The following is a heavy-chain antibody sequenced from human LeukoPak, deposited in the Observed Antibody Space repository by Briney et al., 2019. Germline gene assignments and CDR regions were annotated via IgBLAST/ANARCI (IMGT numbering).Heavy chain of an antibody. CDR2: IRYDGSNK. J-gene: IGHJ6*03. Sequence: PGGCLRLSCAASGFTFSSYSMHWVRQAPGKGLEWVAFIRYDGSNKYYADSVKGRFTISRDNSKNTLYLQMNSLRAEDTAVYYCAKDTSSSWVLCYYMDVWGKGTTVTISS. CDR1: GFTFSSYS. CDR3: AKDTSSSWVLCYYMDV. D-gene: IGHD6-13*01. V-gene: IGHV3-30*02.